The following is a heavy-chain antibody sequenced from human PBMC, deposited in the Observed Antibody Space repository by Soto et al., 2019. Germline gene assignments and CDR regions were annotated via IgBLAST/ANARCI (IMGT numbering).Heavy chain of an antibody. J-gene: IGHJ4*02. D-gene: IGHD3-10*01. CDR3: ARVWFGEFPPDDY. CDR2: IIPIFGTA. CDR1: GGTFSSYA. V-gene: IGHV1-69*13. Sequence: SVKVSCKASGGTFSSYAISWVRQAPGQGLEWMGGIIPIFGTANYAQKFQGRVTITADESTSTAYMELSSLRSEDTAVYYRARVWFGEFPPDDYWGQGTLVTV.